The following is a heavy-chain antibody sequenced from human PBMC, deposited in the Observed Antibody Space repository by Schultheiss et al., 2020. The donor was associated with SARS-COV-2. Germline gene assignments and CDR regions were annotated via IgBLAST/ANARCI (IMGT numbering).Heavy chain of an antibody. V-gene: IGHV4-59*01. CDR2: INHSGST. CDR3: AREGIVVVVAAYLLDY. D-gene: IGHD2-15*01. J-gene: IGHJ4*02. Sequence: SQTLSLTCTVSGGSISSYYWSWIRQPPGKGLEWIGEINHSGSTNYNPSLKSRVTISVDTSKNQFSLKLSSVTAADTAVYYCAREGIVVVVAAYLLDYWGQGTLVTVSS. CDR1: GGSISSYY.